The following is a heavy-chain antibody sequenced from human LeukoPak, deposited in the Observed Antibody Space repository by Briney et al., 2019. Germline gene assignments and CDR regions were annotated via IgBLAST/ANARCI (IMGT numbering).Heavy chain of an antibody. CDR1: GDSISDYY. Sequence: ASETLSLTCTVSGDSISDYYWSWIRQPAGKGLEWVSVMYSNTDTYYAGSVKGRFTISRDNSKNTLYLQMNTLRAEDTAVYYCARGEGGILATPEDRWGQGTLVTVSS. CDR2: MYSNTDT. CDR3: ARGEGGILATPEDR. J-gene: IGHJ5*02. V-gene: IGHV3-53*01. D-gene: IGHD1-14*01.